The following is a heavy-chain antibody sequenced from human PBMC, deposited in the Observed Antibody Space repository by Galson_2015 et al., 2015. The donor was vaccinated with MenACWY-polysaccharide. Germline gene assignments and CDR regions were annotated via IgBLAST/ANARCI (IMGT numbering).Heavy chain of an antibody. Sequence: SLRLSCAASGFTFNANAMGWVRQAPGKGLEWAAVITGSAASTFYADSVKGRFTISRDNSNNMLCLQMNSLTVEDTAIYYCANGKVCYSRDWGQGTLVTVSS. CDR3: ANGKVCYSRD. D-gene: IGHD4-11*01. CDR1: GFTFNANA. V-gene: IGHV3-23*01. CDR2: ITGSAAST. J-gene: IGHJ4*02.